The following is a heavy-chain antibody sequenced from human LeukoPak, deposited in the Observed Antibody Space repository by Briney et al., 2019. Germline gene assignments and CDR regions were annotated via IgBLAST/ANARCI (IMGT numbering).Heavy chain of an antibody. CDR1: GGSFSGYY. CDR3: ARGGIAARIFPFDY. V-gene: IGHV4-34*01. J-gene: IGHJ4*02. D-gene: IGHD6-6*01. CDR2: INHSGST. Sequence: SETLSLTCAVYGGSFSGYYWSWIRQPPGKGLEWIGEINHSGSTNYNLSLKSRVTISVDTSKNQFSLKLSSVTAAGTAVYYCARGGIAARIFPFDYWGQGTLVTVSS.